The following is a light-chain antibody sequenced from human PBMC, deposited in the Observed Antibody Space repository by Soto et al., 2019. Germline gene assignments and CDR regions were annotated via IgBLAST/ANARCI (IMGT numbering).Light chain of an antibody. CDR3: QQSYMDPIT. CDR1: QTISSY. V-gene: IGKV1-39*01. J-gene: IGKJ5*01. Sequence: DIQMTQSPSSLSGSVGDSVTITCRASQTISSYLNWYQQKPEKAPKLLIYATFNLQSGVPSRFSGSGSGTDFTLTISSLQPEDFATYYCQQSYMDPITFGQGTRLE. CDR2: ATF.